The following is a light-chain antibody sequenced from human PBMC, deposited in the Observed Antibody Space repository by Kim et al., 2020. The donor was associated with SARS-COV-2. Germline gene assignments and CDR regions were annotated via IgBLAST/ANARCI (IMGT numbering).Light chain of an antibody. Sequence: AIGDRVTITCRASQGISNELGWYQQKPGKAPKRLIYAASSLQSGVPSRFSGSGFGTEFTLTISSLQPEDFATYYCLQHYTYPQFTFGPGTKVDIK. CDR1: QGISNE. V-gene: IGKV1-17*01. CDR2: AAS. CDR3: LQHYTYPQFT. J-gene: IGKJ3*01.